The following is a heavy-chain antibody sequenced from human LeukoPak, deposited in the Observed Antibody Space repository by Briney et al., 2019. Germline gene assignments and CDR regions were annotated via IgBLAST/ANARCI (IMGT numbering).Heavy chain of an antibody. D-gene: IGHD5-18*01. CDR2: VYYSGGT. CDR3: ARRANTAPPYYFDY. J-gene: IGHJ4*02. V-gene: IGHV4-59*01. Sequence: PSETLSLTYTVSDDSMSSYYWNWIRQPPGKGLEWIGYVYYSGGTNYNPSLKSRVTISLDTSKNQFSLKLSSVTAADTAVYYCARRANTAPPYYFDYWGQGTLVTVSS. CDR1: DDSMSSYY.